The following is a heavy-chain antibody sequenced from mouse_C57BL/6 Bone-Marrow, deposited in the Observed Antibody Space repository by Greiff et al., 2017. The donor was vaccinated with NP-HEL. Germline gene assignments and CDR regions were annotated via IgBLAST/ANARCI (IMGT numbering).Heavy chain of an antibody. CDR2: IYPRSGNT. CDR1: GYTFTSYG. D-gene: IGHD1-1*01. V-gene: IGHV1-81*01. Sequence: LVESGAELARPGASVKLSCKASGYTFTSYGISWVKQRTGQGLEWIGEIYPRSGNTYYNEKCKGKATLTADKSSSTAYMELRSLTSADSAVYFCARWPSNYYGSSYWYFDVWGTGTTVTVSS. CDR3: ARWPSNYYGSSYWYFDV. J-gene: IGHJ1*03.